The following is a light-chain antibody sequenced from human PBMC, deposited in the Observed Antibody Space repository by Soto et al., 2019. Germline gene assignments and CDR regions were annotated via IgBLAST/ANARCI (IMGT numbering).Light chain of an antibody. Sequence: SSELTQPPSLSVAPGGTASSTCGESDIGTKLVQWYQQKPGQAPVLVMSDDDDRPSGIPERFSGFNSVNTATLTISGVEAGDEADYYCKVWDSSSDIYVFGTGTKLTVL. CDR3: KVWDSSSDIYV. V-gene: IGLV3-21*01. CDR2: DDD. CDR1: DIGTKL. J-gene: IGLJ1*01.